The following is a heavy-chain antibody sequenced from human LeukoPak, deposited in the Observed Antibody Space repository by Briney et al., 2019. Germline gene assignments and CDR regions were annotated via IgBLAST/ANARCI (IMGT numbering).Heavy chain of an antibody. Sequence: SETLSLTCAVSGGSISSGGYSWSWLRQPPGKGLEWIGYIYHSGSTYYNPSLKSRVTISVDRSKNQFSLKLSSVTAADTAVYYCARLTYSSGWYLFDYWGQGTLVTVSS. CDR3: ARLTYSSGWYLFDY. J-gene: IGHJ4*02. CDR2: IYHSGST. D-gene: IGHD6-19*01. V-gene: IGHV4-30-2*01. CDR1: GGSISSGGYS.